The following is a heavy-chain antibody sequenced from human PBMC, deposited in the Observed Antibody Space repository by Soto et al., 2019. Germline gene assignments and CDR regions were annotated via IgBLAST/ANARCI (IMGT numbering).Heavy chain of an antibody. Sequence: QITLKESGPPLVNPTQTLTLTCTFSGFSLSTSGVGVGWIRQPPGKALEWLALIYWNDDKRYSPSLKSRLTITKDTSKNQVVLTMTNMDPVDTATYYCAHTLKLRIAARPETWFDPWGQGTLVTVSS. CDR1: GFSLSTSGVG. J-gene: IGHJ5*02. CDR3: AHTLKLRIAARPETWFDP. CDR2: IYWNDDK. D-gene: IGHD6-6*01. V-gene: IGHV2-5*01.